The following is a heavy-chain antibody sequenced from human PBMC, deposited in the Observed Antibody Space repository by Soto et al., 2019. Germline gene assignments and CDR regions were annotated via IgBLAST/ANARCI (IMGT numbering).Heavy chain of an antibody. CDR1: GFTFSSYA. Sequence: PGGSLRLSCPPSGFTFSSYAMSWARQAPGKGLEWVSSISGSGGSTYYADSVKGRFTISRDNSKNTLYLQMNSLRAEDTALYYCALSTNGGSPYWGQGTLVTVSS. CDR2: ISGSGGST. J-gene: IGHJ4*02. D-gene: IGHD2-8*01. CDR3: ALSTNGGSPY. V-gene: IGHV3-23*01.